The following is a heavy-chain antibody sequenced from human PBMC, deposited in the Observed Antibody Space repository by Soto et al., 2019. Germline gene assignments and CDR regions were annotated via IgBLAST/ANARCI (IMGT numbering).Heavy chain of an antibody. Sequence: SETLSLTCTVSGDSISSYFWRWIRQPPGKGLEWIGYVYSTEITNYNPSLKSRVAMSIDTSKNQFSLKVRSVTAADTAVYYCARGSEAWFDPSGQGTLVTVSS. J-gene: IGHJ5*02. V-gene: IGHV4-59*01. CDR3: ARGSEAWFDP. CDR2: VYSTEIT. CDR1: GDSISSYF.